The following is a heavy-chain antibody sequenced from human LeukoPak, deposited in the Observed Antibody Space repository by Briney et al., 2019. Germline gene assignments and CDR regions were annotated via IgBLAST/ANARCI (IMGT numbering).Heavy chain of an antibody. J-gene: IGHJ4*02. CDR1: GVSTTNGIYY. CDR3: AITFIAVAGPVFDY. V-gene: IGHV4-39*01. CDR2: VHNVGST. Sequence: SETLSLTCTVSGVSTTNGIYYWAWIRQPPGTGLEWIGSVHNVGSTYYNLSLRSRVTMSIDTSKNQFSLKLSSVTAADTAVYYCAITFIAVAGPVFDYWGQGTLVTVSS. D-gene: IGHD6-19*01.